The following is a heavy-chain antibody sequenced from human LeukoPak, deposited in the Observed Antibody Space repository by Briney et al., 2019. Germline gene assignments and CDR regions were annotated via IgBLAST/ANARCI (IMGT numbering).Heavy chain of an antibody. CDR3: ARRSSGIAAAANYYYYGMDV. CDR2: INPSGGST. J-gene: IGHJ6*02. CDR1: GYTFTSYY. D-gene: IGHD6-13*01. V-gene: IGHV1-46*01. Sequence: GASVKVSCTASGYTFTSYYMHWVRQAPGQGLEWMGIINPSGGSTSYAQKFQGRVTITADESTSTAYMELSSLRSEDTAVYYCARRSSGIAAAANYYYYGMDVWGQGTTVTVSS.